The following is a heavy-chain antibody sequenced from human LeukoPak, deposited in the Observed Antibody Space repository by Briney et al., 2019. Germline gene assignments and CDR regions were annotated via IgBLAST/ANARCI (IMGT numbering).Heavy chain of an antibody. J-gene: IGHJ3*02. CDR2: IYYSGST. D-gene: IGHD5-12*01. V-gene: IGHV4-59*01. CDR1: GASISSYY. Sequence: SETLSLTCTVSGASISSYYWSWIRQPPGKGLEWIGYIYYSGSTNYNPSLKSRVTISVDTSKNQFSLKLSSVTAADTAVYYCARDLYSGYDWVGFNIWGQGTVVTVSS. CDR3: ARDLYSGYDWVGFNI.